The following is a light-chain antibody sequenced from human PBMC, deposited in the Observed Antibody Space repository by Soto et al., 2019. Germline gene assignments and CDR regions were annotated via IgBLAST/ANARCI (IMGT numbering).Light chain of an antibody. V-gene: IGKV3-20*01. Sequence: ERVFTQSRGNMSLSPGERITLSCRASQSLPTKALAWYQQKPGQTPRLLIYDAFTRATGIPDRISGSGSEADFTLTISCLEPEGFAVYYCQGYGDAPSTFGQGTRLEIK. CDR2: DAF. J-gene: IGKJ5*01. CDR3: QGYGDAPST. CDR1: QSLPTKA.